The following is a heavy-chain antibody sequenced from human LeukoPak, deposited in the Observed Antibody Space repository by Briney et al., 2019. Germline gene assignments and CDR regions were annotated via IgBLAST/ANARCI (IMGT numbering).Heavy chain of an antibody. CDR3: ARGRYYEGNFGGFDC. D-gene: IGHD3-3*01. Sequence: GGSLRLSCAASGFSFSTYWMSWVRQAPGKGLEWLANIKQDGSEEYYVDSVKGRFTISRDNAKKSLYLQMNGLRGDDTAVYYCARGRYYEGNFGGFDCWGQGTLVTVSS. CDR1: GFSFSTYW. J-gene: IGHJ4*02. V-gene: IGHV3-7*04. CDR2: IKQDGSEE.